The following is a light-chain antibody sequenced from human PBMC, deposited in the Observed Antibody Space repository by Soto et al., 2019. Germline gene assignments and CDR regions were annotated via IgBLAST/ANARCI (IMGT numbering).Light chain of an antibody. V-gene: IGKV3-15*01. Sequence: EIVMTQSPATLSVSPGERATLSCRASQSVSSNLAWYQQKPGQAPRLLIYGASTRATGIPARFSGSASGTEFTLTVSRVEPEDFAVYYCQQYGRSLPITFGQGTRLEIK. CDR1: QSVSSN. CDR3: QQYGRSLPIT. J-gene: IGKJ5*01. CDR2: GAS.